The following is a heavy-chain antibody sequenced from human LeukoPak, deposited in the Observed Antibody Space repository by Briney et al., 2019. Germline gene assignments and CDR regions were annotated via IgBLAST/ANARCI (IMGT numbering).Heavy chain of an antibody. D-gene: IGHD2-8*01. V-gene: IGHV4-59*12. J-gene: IGHJ3*02. CDR2: IYYSGST. CDR1: GGSISSYY. CDR3: ARLYDSFRAFDI. Sequence: SETLSLTCTVSGGSISSYYWSWIRQPPGKGLECIGYIYYSGSTNYNPSLKSRVTISVDTSKNQFSLKLNSVTAADTAVYYCARLYDSFRAFDIWGQGTIITVSS.